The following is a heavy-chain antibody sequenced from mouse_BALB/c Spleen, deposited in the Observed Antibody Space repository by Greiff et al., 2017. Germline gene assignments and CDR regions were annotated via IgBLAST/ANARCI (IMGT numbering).Heavy chain of an antibody. J-gene: IGHJ2*01. V-gene: IGHV5-6-4*01. CDR1: GFTFSSYT. CDR2: ISSGGSYT. CDR3: TREGYRY. D-gene: IGHD2-14*01. Sequence: EVQGVESGGGLVKPGGSLKLSCAASGFTFSSYTMSWVRQTPEKRLEWVATISSGGSYTYYPDSVKGRFTISRDNAKNTLYLQMSSLKSEDTAMYYCTREGYRYWGQGTTLTVSS.